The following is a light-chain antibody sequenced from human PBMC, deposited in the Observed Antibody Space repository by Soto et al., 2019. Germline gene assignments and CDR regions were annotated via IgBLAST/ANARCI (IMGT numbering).Light chain of an antibody. CDR3: QQRSNWPGT. J-gene: IGKJ1*01. Sequence: EFVLTQSPGTLSLSPGERATLSCRASQTVSNSYLAWYQQKPGQAPRLLIYDASNRATGIPARFSGSGSGTDFTLTISSLEPEDFAVYYCQQRSNWPGTFGQGTKVDIK. V-gene: IGKV3D-20*02. CDR2: DAS. CDR1: QTVSNSY.